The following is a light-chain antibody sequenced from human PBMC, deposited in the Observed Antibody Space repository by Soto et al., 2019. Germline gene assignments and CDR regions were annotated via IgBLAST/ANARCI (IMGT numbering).Light chain of an antibody. J-gene: IGLJ2*01. CDR2: DNN. CDR3: GTWDDSLSAYVV. Sequence: QSVLTQPPSVSAAPGQKVTISCSGSSSNIGNNYVSWYQQLPGTAPKLLIYDNNKRPSGIPDRFSGSKSGTSATLGITGLQTGDEADYYCGTWDDSLSAYVVFGGGTQLTVL. V-gene: IGLV1-51*01. CDR1: SSNIGNNY.